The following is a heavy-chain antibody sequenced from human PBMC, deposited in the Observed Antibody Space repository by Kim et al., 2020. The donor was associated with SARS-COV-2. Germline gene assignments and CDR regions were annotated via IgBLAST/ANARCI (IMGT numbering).Heavy chain of an antibody. CDR2: IYYSGST. CDR1: GGSISSSSYY. J-gene: IGHJ5*02. CDR3: ARHDWGPEINWFDP. D-gene: IGHD7-27*01. V-gene: IGHV4-39*01. Sequence: SETLSLTCTVSGGSISSSSYYWGWIRQPPGKGLEWIGSIYYSGSTYYNPSLKSRVTISVDTSKNQFSLKLSSVTAADTAVYYCARHDWGPEINWFDPWGQGTLVTVSS.